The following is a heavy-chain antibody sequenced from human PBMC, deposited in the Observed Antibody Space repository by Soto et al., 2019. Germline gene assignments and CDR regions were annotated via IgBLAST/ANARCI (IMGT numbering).Heavy chain of an antibody. Sequence: QVQLQESGPGLVKPSETLSLTCTVSGVSVNSGSFYWAWIRQPPGKGLEWIGVGSYSGTTNYKPSLKSRVTISVDTSRSQISLKVTSLTDADTAVYYCARGATVTQYDYWGKGTLVTVSS. CDR2: GSYSGTT. D-gene: IGHD4-17*01. J-gene: IGHJ4*02. V-gene: IGHV4-61*01. CDR1: GVSVNSGSFY. CDR3: ARGATVTQYDY.